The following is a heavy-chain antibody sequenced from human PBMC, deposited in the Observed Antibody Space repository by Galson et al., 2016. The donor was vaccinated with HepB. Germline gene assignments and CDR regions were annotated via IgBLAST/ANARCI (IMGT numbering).Heavy chain of an antibody. V-gene: IGHV2-5*01. J-gene: IGHJ4*02. CDR2: IYWNDDK. Sequence: PALVKPTQTLTLTCTFSGFSLSTSGVGVGWIRQPPGKALEWLALIYWNDDKRYSPSLKSRLTITKDTSKNQVVLTMTNMDPVDTATYYCAHRVIAASFDYWGPGTLVTVSA. CDR1: GFSLSTSGVG. CDR3: AHRVIAASFDY. D-gene: IGHD6-6*01.